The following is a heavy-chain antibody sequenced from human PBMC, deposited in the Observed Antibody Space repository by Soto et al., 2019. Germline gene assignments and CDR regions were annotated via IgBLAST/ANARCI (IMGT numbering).Heavy chain of an antibody. CDR3: AKDMEARRLYHYGMDV. V-gene: IGHV3-9*01. Sequence: EVRLVESGGGLVQPGGSLRLSCTVSGFTFDDYAMHWVRRVPGKGLEWVSGITWNSDSIVYADSVMGRFTISRDNAKNSLYLQMNSPRVEDTALYYCAKDMEARRLYHYGMDVWGQGTTVTVSS. J-gene: IGHJ6*02. D-gene: IGHD2-8*01. CDR2: ITWNSDSI. CDR1: GFTFDDYA.